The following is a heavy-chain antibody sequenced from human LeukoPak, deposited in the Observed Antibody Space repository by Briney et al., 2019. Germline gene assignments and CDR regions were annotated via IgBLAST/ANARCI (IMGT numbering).Heavy chain of an antibody. V-gene: IGHV1-46*01. CDR3: ARGPIFYYYYMDV. CDR2: INPSGGST. D-gene: IGHD3-3*01. Sequence: GASVKVSCKASGYTFTSYYMHWVRQAPGQGLEWMGIINPSGGSTSYAQKFQGRVTMTRGMSTSTVYMELSSLRSEDTAVYYCARGPIFYYYYMDVWGKGTTVTVSS. J-gene: IGHJ6*03. CDR1: GYTFTSYY.